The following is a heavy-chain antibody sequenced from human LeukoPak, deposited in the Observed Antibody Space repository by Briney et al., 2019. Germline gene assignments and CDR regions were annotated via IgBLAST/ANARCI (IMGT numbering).Heavy chain of an antibody. CDR2: INHSGST. CDR1: GGSFSGYY. Sequence: SETLSLTCAVYGGSFSGYYWSWIRQPPGKGLEWIGEINHSGSTNYNPSLKSRVTISVDTSKNQFSLRLSSVTAADTAVYYCANHCSSTIGPTPFCYASWGQGTLVTVSS. V-gene: IGHV4-34*01. CDR3: ANHCSSTIGPTPFCYAS. D-gene: IGHD2-2*01. J-gene: IGHJ4*02.